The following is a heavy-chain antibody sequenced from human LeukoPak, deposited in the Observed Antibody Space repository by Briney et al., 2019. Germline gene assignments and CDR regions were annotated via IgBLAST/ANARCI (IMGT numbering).Heavy chain of an antibody. J-gene: IGHJ4*02. CDR3: ASRAGGSGWTFDY. CDR2: IIPIFGTA. CDR1: GGTFSSYA. D-gene: IGHD6-19*01. Sequence: SVKVSCKASGGTFSSYAISWVRRAHGQGLEGMGGIIPIFGTANYAQKFQGRVTITADESTSTAYMELSSLRSEDTAVYYCASRAGGSGWTFDYWGQGTLVTVSS. V-gene: IGHV1-69*01.